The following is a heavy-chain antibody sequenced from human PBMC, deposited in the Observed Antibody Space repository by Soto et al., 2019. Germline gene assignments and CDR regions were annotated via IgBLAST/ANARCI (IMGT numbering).Heavy chain of an antibody. CDR2: IIPIFGTA. CDR1: GGTFSSYA. J-gene: IGHJ6*02. Sequence: SVKVSCKASGGTFSSYAISWVRQAPGQGLEWMGGIIPIFGTANYAQKFQGRVTITADESTSTAYMELSSLRSEDTAVYYCARDQLQDFWSGYYTGIQRGRYYYGMDVWG. CDR3: ARDQLQDFWSGYYTGIQRGRYYYGMDV. D-gene: IGHD3-3*01. V-gene: IGHV1-69*13.